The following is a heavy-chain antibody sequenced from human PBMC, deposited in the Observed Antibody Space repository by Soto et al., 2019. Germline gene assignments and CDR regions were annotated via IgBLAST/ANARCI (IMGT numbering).Heavy chain of an antibody. V-gene: IGHV1-18*01. CDR1: GYALSSYG. D-gene: IGHD3-16*01. Sequence: ASVKVSCKASGYALSSYGISWVRQAPGQGLEWMRWISGYNGNTNYAQKLQGRVTMTIDTSTSTGYMELRSLRSDDTAVYYCARDREGDGMDVWGQGTTVTVSS. CDR2: ISGYNGNT. J-gene: IGHJ6*02. CDR3: ARDREGDGMDV.